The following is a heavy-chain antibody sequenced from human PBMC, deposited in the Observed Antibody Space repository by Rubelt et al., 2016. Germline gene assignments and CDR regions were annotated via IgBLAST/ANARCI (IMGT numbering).Heavy chain of an antibody. V-gene: IGHV1-69*04. D-gene: IGHD5-24*01. CDR2: IIPILGIA. J-gene: IGHJ3*02. Sequence: QVQLVQSGAEVKKPGSSVKVSCKASGGTFSSYAISWVRQAPGQGLEWMGRIIPILGIANYAQKFQGIVTMTTDTSTSTAYMERRSLRSDDTAVYYCARRDGYNWDDAFDIWGQGTMVTVSS. CDR1: GGTFSSYA. CDR3: ARRDGYNWDDAFDI.